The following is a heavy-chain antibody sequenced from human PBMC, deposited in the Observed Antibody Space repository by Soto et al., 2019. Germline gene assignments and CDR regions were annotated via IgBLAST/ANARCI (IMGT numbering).Heavy chain of an antibody. J-gene: IGHJ5*02. CDR2: IYYSGST. CDR3: AREVFGNWFDP. V-gene: IGHV4-59*01. CDR1: GGSISSYY. Sequence: SETLSLTCTVSGGSISSYYWSWIRQPPGKGLEWIGYIYYSGSTNYNPSLKSRVTISVDTSKNQFSLKLSSVTAADTAVYYCAREVFGNWFDPWGQGTLVTVSS. D-gene: IGHD3-3*01.